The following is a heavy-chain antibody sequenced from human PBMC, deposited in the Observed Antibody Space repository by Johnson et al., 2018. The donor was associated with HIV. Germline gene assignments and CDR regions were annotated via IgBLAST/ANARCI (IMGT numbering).Heavy chain of an antibody. D-gene: IGHD3-22*01. Sequence: VQLVESGGGLVQPGGSLRLSCAASGFTFSSYAMHWVRQAPGKGLEYVSAISSNGGSTYYANSVKGRFTISRDTSKNTLYLQMGSLRAEDMAVYYCARDRALRGYYDSSGYTWADAFDIWGQGTMVTVSS. V-gene: IGHV3-64*01. CDR3: ARDRALRGYYDSSGYTWADAFDI. CDR1: GFTFSSYA. CDR2: ISSNGGST. J-gene: IGHJ3*02.